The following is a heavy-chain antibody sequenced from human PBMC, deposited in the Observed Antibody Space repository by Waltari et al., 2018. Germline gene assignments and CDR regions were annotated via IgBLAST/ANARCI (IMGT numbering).Heavy chain of an antibody. CDR2: FNWKSGTQ. CDR3: RLLLVGATEEGYFDS. Sequence: EVQLLESGGGLVQPGGSLRLSCAASGFKLDDYAIHWVRLVPGKGLEWVSSFNWKSGTQGYADSVKGRFTISRDNAKSSVYLQMSSLRAEDTAVYYCRLLLVGATEEGYFDSWGQGTLVTVSS. J-gene: IGHJ4*02. CDR1: GFKLDDYA. D-gene: IGHD1-26*01. V-gene: IGHV3-9*01.